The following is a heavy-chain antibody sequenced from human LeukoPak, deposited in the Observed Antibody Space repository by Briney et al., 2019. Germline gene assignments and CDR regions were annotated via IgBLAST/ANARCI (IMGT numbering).Heavy chain of an antibody. CDR1: GGTFNSYG. D-gene: IGHD3-10*01. J-gene: IGHJ6*04. V-gene: IGHV1-69*13. CDR2: SIPIFGTS. Sequence: SVNLSCNATGGTFNSYGFSWVRHPPRQGHELMGVSIPIFGTSTYEQKFQDRVTITADESTSTAYMELSSLSSEDTAVYYCARSNYYGSGTPDYYYGMDVWGIGTTVTVSS. CDR3: ARSNYYGSGTPDYYYGMDV.